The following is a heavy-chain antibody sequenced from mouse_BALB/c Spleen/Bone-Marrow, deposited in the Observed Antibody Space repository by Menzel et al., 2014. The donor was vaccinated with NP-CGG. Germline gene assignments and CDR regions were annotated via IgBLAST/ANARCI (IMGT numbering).Heavy chain of an antibody. J-gene: IGHJ2*01. CDR2: ISDGGSYT. D-gene: IGHD2-4*01. CDR1: GFTFSDYY. V-gene: IGHV5-4*02. Sequence: EVMLVESGGGLVKPGGSLKLSCAASGFTFSDYYMYWVRQTPEKRLEWVATISDGGSYTYYPDSVKGRFTISRDNAMNNLYLQMSSLKSEDTAMYYCARVSYDYFDYWGQGTTLTVSS. CDR3: ARVSYDYFDY.